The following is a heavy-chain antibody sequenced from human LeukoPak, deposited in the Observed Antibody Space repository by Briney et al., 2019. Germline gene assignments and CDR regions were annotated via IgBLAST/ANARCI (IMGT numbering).Heavy chain of an antibody. V-gene: IGHV4-59*01. CDR1: GGSLSSYY. CDR3: ARDGGGNSRPFDY. CDR2: IYYSGST. D-gene: IGHD4-23*01. Sequence: SETLSLTCTVSGGSLSSYYWSWIRQPPGKGLEWIGNIYYSGSTNYNPFLKSRVTILVDTSKNQFSLKLNSVTAADTAVYYCARDGGGNSRPFDYWGQGSPVTVSS. J-gene: IGHJ4*02.